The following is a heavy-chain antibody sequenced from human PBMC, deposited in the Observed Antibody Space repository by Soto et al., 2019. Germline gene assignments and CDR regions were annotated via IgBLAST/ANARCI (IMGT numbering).Heavy chain of an antibody. Sequence: GGSLRLSCTGSEFTFSNCAMTWVRQTPGKGLEWASAISGSGGSTYYADSVKGRFTISRDNSKNTLYLQMNSLRAEDTAVYYCAKDNCKYGSFDYWGQGTLVTVSS. D-gene: IGHD1-7*01. CDR3: AKDNCKYGSFDY. CDR2: ISGSGGST. CDR1: EFTFSNCA. V-gene: IGHV3-23*01. J-gene: IGHJ4*02.